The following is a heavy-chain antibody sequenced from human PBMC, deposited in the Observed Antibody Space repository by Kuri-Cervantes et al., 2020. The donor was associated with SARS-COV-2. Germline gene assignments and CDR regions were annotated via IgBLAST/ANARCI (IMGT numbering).Heavy chain of an antibody. Sequence: SVKVSCKASGVTFSSYAISWVRQAPGQGLEWMGRIIPILGTANYAQKFQGRVTITADNSTSTAYVELSSLRSEDTAVYYCARVDDTAMGIAHGAFDIWGQGTMVTVSS. V-gene: IGHV1-69*04. J-gene: IGHJ3*02. CDR3: ARVDDTAMGIAHGAFDI. CDR2: IIPILGTA. CDR1: GVTFSSYA. D-gene: IGHD5-18*01.